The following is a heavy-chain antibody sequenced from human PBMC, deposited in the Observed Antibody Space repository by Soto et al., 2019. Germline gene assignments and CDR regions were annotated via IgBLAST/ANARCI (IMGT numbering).Heavy chain of an antibody. Sequence: EVQLAESGGGLIQPGGSLRLSCAVSAFSVTTNYVTWVRQAPGKGLEWVSVIYASESTYYADSVKGRFTISRDNSKNTVDLQMHSLRAEDTALYYCTSVMMIRGSSKWAFDIWGQGTMVTVSS. V-gene: IGHV3-53*01. CDR2: IYASEST. CDR3: TSVMMIRGSSKWAFDI. J-gene: IGHJ3*02. D-gene: IGHD3-10*01. CDR1: AFSVTTNY.